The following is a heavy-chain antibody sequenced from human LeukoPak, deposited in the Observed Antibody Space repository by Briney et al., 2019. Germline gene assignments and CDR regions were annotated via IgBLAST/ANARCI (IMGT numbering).Heavy chain of an antibody. CDR2: LSGSGGST. Sequence: GVSLRLSCAASGFTFRSYGMSWDRQAPGKGLEWVSSLSGSGGSTYYADSVKGRFTISRDNSKNTLFLHMNSLRAEDTAVYYCAKALGGYDFDYWGQGTLVTVSS. CDR3: AKALGGYDFDY. V-gene: IGHV3-23*01. D-gene: IGHD3-16*01. CDR1: GFTFRSYG. J-gene: IGHJ4*02.